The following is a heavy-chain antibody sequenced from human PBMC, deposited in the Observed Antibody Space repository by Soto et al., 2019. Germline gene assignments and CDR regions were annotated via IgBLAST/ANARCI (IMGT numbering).Heavy chain of an antibody. CDR2: ISGSGGST. V-gene: IGHV3-23*01. D-gene: IGHD4-17*01. CDR1: GFTFSSYA. CDR3: AKDKDYGDYLGY. Sequence: GGSLRLSCAASGFTFSSYAMSWVRQAPGKGLEWVSAISGSGGSTYYADSVKGRFTISRDNSKNTLYLQMYSLRAEDTAVYYCAKDKDYGDYLGYWGQGTLVTVSS. J-gene: IGHJ4*02.